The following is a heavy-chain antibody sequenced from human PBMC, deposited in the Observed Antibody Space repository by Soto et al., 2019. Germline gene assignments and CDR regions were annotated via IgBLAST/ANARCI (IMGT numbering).Heavy chain of an antibody. J-gene: IGHJ4*02. V-gene: IGHV4-61*01. CDR1: GGSFKSGSYS. Sequence: PSETLFLTCTVSGGSFKSGSYSWSWIRQPPGKGLEWIGYVYHTGRTSYNPSLKSRVSISMDTSKNQFSLNLDSVTAADTAVYYCAKDLKTFDYWGQGTLVTVSS. CDR2: VYHTGRT. CDR3: AKDLKTFDY.